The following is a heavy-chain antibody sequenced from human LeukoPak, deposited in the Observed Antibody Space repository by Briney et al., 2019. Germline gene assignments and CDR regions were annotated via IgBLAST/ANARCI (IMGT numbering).Heavy chain of an antibody. Sequence: GGSLRLSCAASGCTVSSNYMSWVRQAPGKGLEWVSVIYSGGSTYYADSVKGRFTISRDNSKNTLYLQMNSLRAEDTAVYYCARNIAVAGTNYWGQGTLVTVSS. J-gene: IGHJ4*02. CDR3: ARNIAVAGTNY. CDR1: GCTVSSNY. D-gene: IGHD6-19*01. CDR2: IYSGGST. V-gene: IGHV3-53*01.